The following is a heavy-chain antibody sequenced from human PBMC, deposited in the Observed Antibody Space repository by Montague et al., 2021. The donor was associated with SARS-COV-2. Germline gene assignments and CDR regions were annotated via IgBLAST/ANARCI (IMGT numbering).Heavy chain of an antibody. CDR1: GFTFSSYA. Sequence: SLRLSLPASGFTFSSYAMHWVRQAPGKGLEWVAVISYDGSNKYYADSVKGRFTISRDNSKNTLYLQMNSLRVEDTAVYYCARAQGGNYYYGMDVWGQRTTVTVSS. J-gene: IGHJ6*02. V-gene: IGHV3-30-3*01. CDR3: ARAQGGNYYYGMDV. CDR2: ISYDGSNK. D-gene: IGHD3-16*01.